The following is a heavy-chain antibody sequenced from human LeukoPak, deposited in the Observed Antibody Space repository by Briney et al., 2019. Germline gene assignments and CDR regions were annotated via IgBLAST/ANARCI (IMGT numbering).Heavy chain of an antibody. Sequence: PSETLSLTCTVSGYSISSGYYWGWIRQPPGKGLEWIGSIYHSGSTYYNPSLKSRVTISVDTSKNQFSLKLSSVTAADTAVYYCARDSSSWPHYYYYYYMDVWGKGTTVTVSS. V-gene: IGHV4-38-2*02. CDR1: GYSISSGYY. J-gene: IGHJ6*03. D-gene: IGHD6-13*01. CDR3: ARDSSSWPHYYYYYYMDV. CDR2: IYHSGST.